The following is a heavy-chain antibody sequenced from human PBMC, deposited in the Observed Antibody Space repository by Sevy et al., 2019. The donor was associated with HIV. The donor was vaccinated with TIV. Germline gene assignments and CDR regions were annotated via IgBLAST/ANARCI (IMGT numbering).Heavy chain of an antibody. D-gene: IGHD3-10*01. CDR2: ISGLSNYI. J-gene: IGHJ4*01. Sequence: GGSLRLSCAASGFTFSSYNMNWVRQAPGKGLEWVSSISGLSNYIYYADSMKGRFTISRDNAKNTLNLQMNSLRGDDTAVYFCARGPPDGSYDYFDSWGHGILGTVSS. CDR3: ARGPPDGSYDYFDS. CDR1: GFTFSSYN. V-gene: IGHV3-21*06.